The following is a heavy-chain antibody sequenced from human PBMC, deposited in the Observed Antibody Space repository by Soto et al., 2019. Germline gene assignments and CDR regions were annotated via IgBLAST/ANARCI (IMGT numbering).Heavy chain of an antibody. J-gene: IGHJ5*02. Sequence: GASVKVSCKASGYTFTSYGISWVRQAPGQGLEWMGWISAYNGNTNYAQKLQGRVTMTTDTSTSTAYMELRSLRSDDTAVYYCARGGLITIFGVRENWFDPWGQGTLVTVSS. CDR2: ISAYNGNT. D-gene: IGHD3-3*01. CDR3: ARGGLITIFGVRENWFDP. V-gene: IGHV1-18*01. CDR1: GYTFTSYG.